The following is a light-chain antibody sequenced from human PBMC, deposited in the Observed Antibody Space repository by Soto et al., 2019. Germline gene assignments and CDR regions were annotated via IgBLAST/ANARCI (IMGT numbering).Light chain of an antibody. CDR3: QQYGSSPT. J-gene: IGKJ5*01. Sequence: EIVLTQSPGTLSLSPGERATLPRRAGQSVSSSYLAWYQQKPGQAPRLLIEGASSRATGIPDRFSGSGSGTDFTLTISRLEPEDFAVYYCQQYGSSPTFGQGTRLEIK. CDR2: GAS. V-gene: IGKV3-20*01. CDR1: QSVSSSY.